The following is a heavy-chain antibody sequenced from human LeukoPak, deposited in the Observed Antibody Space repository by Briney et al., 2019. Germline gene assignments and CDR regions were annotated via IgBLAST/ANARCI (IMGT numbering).Heavy chain of an antibody. CDR3: ARDAGSFWSLDAFAI. J-gene: IGHJ3*02. D-gene: IGHD3-3*01. CDR2: ISSRSQYI. Sequence: GGSLRLSCEASGFTLSPYSMNWVRQAPGKGLEWVSSISSRSQYIYYADSVEGRFTLSRDNAKNTLYLQMNSLRAEDTAVYYRARDAGSFWSLDAFAIWGQGTMVTVSS. CDR1: GFTLSPYS. V-gene: IGHV3-21*01.